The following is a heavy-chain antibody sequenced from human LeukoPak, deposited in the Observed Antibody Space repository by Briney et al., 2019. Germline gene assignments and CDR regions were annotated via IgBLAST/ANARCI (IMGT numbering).Heavy chain of an antibody. CDR1: GFTFSSYS. Sequence: GGSLRLSCAASGFTFSSYSMNWVRQAPGKGLEWVSSISSSSSYIYYADSVKGRFTISRDNAKNSLYLQMNSLRAEDTAVYYCAGVKGPRLLWFGVADYWGQGTLVTVSS. D-gene: IGHD3-10*01. CDR2: ISSSSSYI. J-gene: IGHJ4*02. CDR3: AGVKGPRLLWFGVADY. V-gene: IGHV3-21*01.